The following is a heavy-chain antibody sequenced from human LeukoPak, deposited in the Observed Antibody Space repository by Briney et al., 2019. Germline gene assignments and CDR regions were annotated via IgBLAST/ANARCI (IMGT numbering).Heavy chain of an antibody. CDR1: GYTFTSYY. Sequence: ASVKVSCKASGYTFTSYYMHWVRQAPGQGLEWMGIINPSGGSTSYAQKFQGRVTMTRDMSTSTVYMELSSLRSEDTAVYYCARDGEIRYYGSGSYRWFDPWGQGTLVTVSS. CDR2: INPSGGST. J-gene: IGHJ5*02. D-gene: IGHD3-10*01. V-gene: IGHV1-46*01. CDR3: ARDGEIRYYGSGSYRWFDP.